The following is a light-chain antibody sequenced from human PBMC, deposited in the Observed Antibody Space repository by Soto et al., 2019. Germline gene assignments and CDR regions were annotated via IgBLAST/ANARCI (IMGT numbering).Light chain of an antibody. CDR2: DAS. Sequence: IVWSQSPSTLSLSPGARATLSCRASQSVSSYLAWYQQKPGQAPRLLIYDASNRATGIPARFSGSGSGTDFTLTISSLEPEDFAVYYCQQYGSSPPRTFGQGTKVDIK. CDR1: QSVSSY. J-gene: IGKJ1*01. V-gene: IGKV3-11*01. CDR3: QQYGSSPPRT.